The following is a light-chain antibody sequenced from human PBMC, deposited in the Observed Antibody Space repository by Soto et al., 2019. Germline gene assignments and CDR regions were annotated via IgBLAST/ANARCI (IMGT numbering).Light chain of an antibody. CDR2: DAS. CDR1: QSIGNY. V-gene: IGKV1-39*01. J-gene: IGKJ1*01. Sequence: DIQMTQSPSSLSASVGDRVTITCRASQSIGNYLNWYQHKLGKAPKLLIYDASRLQSGVPSRFSGNGSGTDFTLTISSLQPEDFATYYCQQSSITPRTFGQGTKVDIK. CDR3: QQSSITPRT.